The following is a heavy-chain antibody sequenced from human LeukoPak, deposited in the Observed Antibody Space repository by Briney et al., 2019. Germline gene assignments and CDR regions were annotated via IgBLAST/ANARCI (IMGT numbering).Heavy chain of an antibody. CDR1: GGSISSYY. D-gene: IGHD3-22*01. CDR2: IYYSGST. CDR3: AREGYYDSSGYSGFDY. Sequence: SETLSLTCTVSGGSISSYYWSWIRQPPGKGLEWIGYIYYSGSTNYNPSLKSRVTISVDTSKNQSSLKLSSVTAADTAVYYCAREGYYDSSGYSGFDYWGQGTLVTVSS. J-gene: IGHJ4*02. V-gene: IGHV4-59*01.